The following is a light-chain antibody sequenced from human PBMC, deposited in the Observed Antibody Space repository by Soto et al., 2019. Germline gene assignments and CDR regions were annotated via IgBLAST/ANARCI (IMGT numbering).Light chain of an antibody. CDR3: ATWDDSVNGYF. V-gene: IGLV1-44*01. CDR2: GNY. J-gene: IGLJ1*01. CDR1: NSNIGSNT. Sequence: QSVLTQPPSASGTPGQILTISCSGANSNIGSNTVNWYRQLPGTAPILLIYGNYQRPSGVPDRFSGSKSGTSASLAISGLQSEDESDYFCATWDDSVNGYFFGSGTKVTVL.